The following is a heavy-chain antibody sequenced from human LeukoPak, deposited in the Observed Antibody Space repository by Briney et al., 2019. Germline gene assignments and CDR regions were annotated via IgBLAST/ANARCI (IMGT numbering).Heavy chain of an antibody. V-gene: IGHV1-2*02. D-gene: IGHD6-19*01. CDR1: GYTFTGNY. CDR3: ARGYSSGWYYFDH. J-gene: IGHJ4*02. CDR2: INPNSGGT. Sequence: ASVKVSCKASGYTFTGNYIHWVRQAPGQGLDWMAWINPNSGGTNYAPKFQGRVTMTRDTSIRTAYMELTRLRSDDTAVYYCARGYSSGWYYFDHWGQGTLVTVSS.